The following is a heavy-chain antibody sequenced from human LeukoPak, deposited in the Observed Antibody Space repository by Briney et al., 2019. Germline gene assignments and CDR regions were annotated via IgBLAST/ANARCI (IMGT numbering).Heavy chain of an antibody. V-gene: IGHV1-8*01. CDR2: MDPNSGNT. CDR1: GYTFTSYD. D-gene: IGHD1-26*01. J-gene: IGHJ6*02. Sequence: ASVKVSCKASGYTFTSYDINWVRQATGQGLEWMGWMDPNSGNTGYAQKFQGRVTMTRNTSISTAYMELSSLRSGDTAVYYCARDSSSSGSYYYYYGMDVWGQGTTVTVSS. CDR3: ARDSSSSGSYYYYYGMDV.